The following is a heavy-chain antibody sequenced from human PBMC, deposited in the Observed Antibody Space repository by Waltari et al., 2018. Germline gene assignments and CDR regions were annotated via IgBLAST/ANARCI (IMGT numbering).Heavy chain of an antibody. Sequence: EVQLVESGGGLVQSGGSLRFPCAVSGLPFASYWMRWVRQPPGKGLVLLSRVNNDGSGTIYADSVKGRFTISRDNGKNTLYLQMNSLRAEDTGVYYCARVAPNWSVDLWGRGTLVTVSS. J-gene: IGHJ2*01. CDR3: ARVAPNWSVDL. CDR2: VNNDGSGT. V-gene: IGHV3-74*01. CDR1: GLPFASYW.